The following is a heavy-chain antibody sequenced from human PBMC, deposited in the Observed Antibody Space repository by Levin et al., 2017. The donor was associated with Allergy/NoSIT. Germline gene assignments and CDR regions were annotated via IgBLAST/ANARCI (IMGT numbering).Heavy chain of an antibody. V-gene: IGHV3-74*01. CDR1: GFPFSRDW. CDR3: ARDQGYAMDV. J-gene: IGHJ6*02. Sequence: HPGGSLRLSCAASGFPFSRDWMHWVRQAPGKGLVWVSCIYGDGSSPTYADSVKGRFTISRDNAKNTLYLEMSSLRAEDTAVYYCARDQGYAMDVWGQGTTVIVSS. CDR2: IYGDGSSP.